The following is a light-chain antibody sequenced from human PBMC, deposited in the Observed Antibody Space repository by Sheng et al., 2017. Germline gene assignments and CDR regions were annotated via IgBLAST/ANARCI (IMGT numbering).Light chain of an antibody. Sequence: EIVMTQSPATLSMSPGERATLSCRASQSVNTNLAWYXXQRAAPRLLIFDASTRATGIPARFIASGSGTEFTLTISSLQSEDFAVYYCQQYDKWPLNFGGGTKVEIK. CDR2: DAS. CDR1: QSVNTN. CDR3: QQYDKWPLN. J-gene: IGKJ4*01. V-gene: IGKV3-15*01.